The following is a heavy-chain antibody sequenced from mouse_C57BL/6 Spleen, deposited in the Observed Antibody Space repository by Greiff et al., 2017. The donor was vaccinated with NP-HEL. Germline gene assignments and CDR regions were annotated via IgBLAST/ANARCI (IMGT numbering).Heavy chain of an antibody. CDR2: ISSGGSYT. V-gene: IGHV5-6*01. CDR1: GFTFSSYG. D-gene: IGHD1-1*01. J-gene: IGHJ4*01. Sequence: EVKLMESGGDLVKPGGSLKLSCAASGFTFSSYGMSWVRQTPDKRLEWVATISSGGSYTYYPDSVKGRFTISRDNAKNTLYLQMSSLKSEDTAMYYCAGDGSPYAMDYWGQGTSVTVSS. CDR3: AGDGSPYAMDY.